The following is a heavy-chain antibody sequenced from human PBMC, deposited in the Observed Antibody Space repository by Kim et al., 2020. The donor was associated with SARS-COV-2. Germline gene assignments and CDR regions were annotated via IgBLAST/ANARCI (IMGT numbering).Heavy chain of an antibody. Sequence: GGSLRLSCAASGLSFSTYWMSWVRQAPGKGLEWVANIKQGGREKNYVDAGKGRFTSSRDNAKNSLFIGMNSLRDEDTAGYYCARGGGYLDYWGQGTLGTVSS. CDR1: GLSFSTYW. CDR2: IKQGGREK. V-gene: IGHV3-7*01. CDR3: ARGGGYLDY. D-gene: IGHD3-16*01. J-gene: IGHJ4*02.